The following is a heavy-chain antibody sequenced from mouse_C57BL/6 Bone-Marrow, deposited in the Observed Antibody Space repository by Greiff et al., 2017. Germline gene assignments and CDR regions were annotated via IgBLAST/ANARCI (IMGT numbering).Heavy chain of an antibody. CDR2: IDPETGGT. J-gene: IGHJ2*01. V-gene: IGHV1-15*01. D-gene: IGHD1-1*01. CDR1: GYTFTDYE. CDR3: TRGGDITTVVADY. Sequence: QVQLQQSGAELVRPGASVTLSCKASGYTFTDYEMHWVKQTPVHGLEWIGAIDPETGGTAYNQKFKGKAILTADKSSSTAYMELRSLTSEDSAVYYCTRGGDITTVVADYWGQGTTLTGSS.